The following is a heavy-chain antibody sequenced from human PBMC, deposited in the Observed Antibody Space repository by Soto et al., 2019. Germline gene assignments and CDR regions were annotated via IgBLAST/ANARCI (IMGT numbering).Heavy chain of an antibody. Sequence: EVQLVESGGGLVQPGGSLRLSCAASGFTFSNYYWMHWVRQAPGKGLVWVSRINHDGGSRTYADSVKGRFTISRDNAKNTLYLQVNSLGAEDTAVYYCARAPAQRPIDYWGQGTLVTVSS. CDR3: ARAPAQRPIDY. V-gene: IGHV3-74*03. J-gene: IGHJ4*02. CDR2: INHDGGSR. CDR1: GFTFSNYYW.